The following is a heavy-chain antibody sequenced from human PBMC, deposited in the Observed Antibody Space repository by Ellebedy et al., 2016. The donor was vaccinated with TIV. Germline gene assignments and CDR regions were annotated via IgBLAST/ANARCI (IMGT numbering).Heavy chain of an antibody. D-gene: IGHD6-13*01. Sequence: ASVKVSXXASGYTFTSYGISWVRQAPGQGLEWMGWISAYNGNTNYAQKFQGRVTITADESTSTAYMELSSLRSEDTAVYYCAGGVAATPHHWGQGTLVTVSS. V-gene: IGHV1-18*01. J-gene: IGHJ4*02. CDR1: GYTFTSYG. CDR2: ISAYNGNT. CDR3: AGGVAATPHH.